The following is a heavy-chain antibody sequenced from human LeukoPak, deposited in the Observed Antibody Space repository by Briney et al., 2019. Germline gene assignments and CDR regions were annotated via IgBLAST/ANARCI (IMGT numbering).Heavy chain of an antibody. D-gene: IGHD3-10*01. CDR2: IYHSGST. J-gene: IGHJ3*02. Sequence: SETLSLTCAVYGGSFSGYYWSWIRQPPGKGLEWIGSIYHSGSTDYNPSLKSRVTTSVDTSKNQFPLKLSSVTAADTAVYYCARDLGHYGSAVNAFDIWGQGTMVTVSS. V-gene: IGHV4-34*01. CDR3: ARDLGHYGSAVNAFDI. CDR1: GGSFSGYY.